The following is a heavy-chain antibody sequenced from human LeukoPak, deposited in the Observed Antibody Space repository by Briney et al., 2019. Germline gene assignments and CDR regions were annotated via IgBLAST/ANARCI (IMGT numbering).Heavy chain of an antibody. CDR3: ARERGGYFDY. D-gene: IGHD2-15*01. V-gene: IGHV4-59*01. CDR2: IYYSGST. Sequence: SETLSLTCTDSGGSISSYYWSWIRQPPGKGLEWIGYIYYSGSTNYNPSLKSRVTISVDTSKSQFSLKLSSVTAADTAVYYCARERGGYFDYWGQGTLVTVSS. CDR1: GGSISSYY. J-gene: IGHJ4*02.